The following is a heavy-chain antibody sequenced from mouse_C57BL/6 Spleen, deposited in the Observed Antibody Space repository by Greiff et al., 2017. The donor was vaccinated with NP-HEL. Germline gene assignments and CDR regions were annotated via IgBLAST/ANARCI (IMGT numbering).Heavy chain of an antibody. J-gene: IGHJ2*01. D-gene: IGHD2-4*01. V-gene: IGHV5-9*01. CDR3: ARHTRWDYDFFDGDY. CDR1: GFTFSSYT. Sequence: DVKLVESGGGLVKPGGSLKLSCAASGFTFSSYTMSWVRQTPEKRLEWVATISGGGGNTYYPDSVKGRFPISRDNAKNTLYLQMSSLRSEDTALYDCARHTRWDYDFFDGDYWGQGTTLTVSS. CDR2: ISGGGGNT.